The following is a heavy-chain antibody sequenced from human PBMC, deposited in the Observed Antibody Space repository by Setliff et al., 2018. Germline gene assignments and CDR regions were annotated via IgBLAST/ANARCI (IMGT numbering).Heavy chain of an antibody. CDR1: GLSYINDW. CDR3: ARGVAPIGYCTLGSCQGFDL. V-gene: IGHV3-7*03. Sequence: GGSLRLSCTASGLSYINDWVSWVRQAPGKGLEWLASINPDASEKYYVDSVKGRFTISRDNAKRSLYLQLNSLRPEDTAFYYCARGVAPIGYCTLGSCQGFDLWGQGTLVTVSS. D-gene: IGHD2-15*01. CDR2: INPDASEK. J-gene: IGHJ4*02.